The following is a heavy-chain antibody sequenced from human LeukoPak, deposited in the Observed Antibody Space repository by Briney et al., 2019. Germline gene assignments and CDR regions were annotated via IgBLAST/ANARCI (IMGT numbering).Heavy chain of an antibody. CDR2: INPNSGGT. J-gene: IGHJ5*02. Sequence: ASVKVSCKASGYTFTGYYMHWVRQAPGQGLEWMGWINPNSGGTNYAQKFQGRVTMTRDTSISTAYMELSRLRSDDTAVYYCARELVVVPAARSWSGWFDPWGQGTLVTVSS. CDR3: ARELVVVPAARSWSGWFDP. V-gene: IGHV1-2*02. CDR1: GYTFTGYY. D-gene: IGHD2-2*01.